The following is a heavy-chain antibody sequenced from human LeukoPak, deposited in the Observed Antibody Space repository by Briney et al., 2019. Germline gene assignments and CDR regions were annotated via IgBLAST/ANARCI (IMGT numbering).Heavy chain of an antibody. CDR1: GYTFTGYY. Sequence: ASVKVSCKASGYTFTGYYMHWARQAPGQGLEWMGWINPNSGGTNYAQKFQGRVTMTRDTSISTAYMELSRLRSDDTAVYYCARGLGDRYNWFDPWGQGTLVTVSS. CDR3: ARGLGDRYNWFDP. V-gene: IGHV1-2*02. CDR2: INPNSGGT. J-gene: IGHJ5*02. D-gene: IGHD6-19*01.